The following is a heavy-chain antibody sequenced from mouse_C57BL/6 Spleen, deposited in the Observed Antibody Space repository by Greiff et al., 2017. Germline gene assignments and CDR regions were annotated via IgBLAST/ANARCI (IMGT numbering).Heavy chain of an antibody. V-gene: IGHV1-80*01. CDR2: IYPGDGDT. Sequence: QVQLKQSGAELVKPGASVKISCKASGYAFSSYWMNWVKQRPGKGLEWIGQIYPGDGDTNYNGKFKGKATLTADKSSSTAYMQLSSLTSEDSAVYFCARPGYGSSSWFAYWGQGTLVTVSA. CDR3: ARPGYGSSSWFAY. D-gene: IGHD1-1*01. J-gene: IGHJ3*01. CDR1: GYAFSSYW.